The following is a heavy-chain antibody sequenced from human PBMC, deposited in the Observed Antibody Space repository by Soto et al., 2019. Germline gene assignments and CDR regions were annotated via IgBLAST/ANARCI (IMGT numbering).Heavy chain of an antibody. D-gene: IGHD5-12*01. CDR1: GFTFSSYG. CDR2: ISYDGSNK. Sequence: GGSLRLSCAASGFTFSSYGMHWVRQAPGKGLEWVAVISYDGSNKYYADSVKGRFTISRDNSKNTLYLQMNSLRAEDTAVYYCAKDSGNGYSGKNWFDPWGQGTLVTVSS. CDR3: AKDSGNGYSGKNWFDP. V-gene: IGHV3-30*18. J-gene: IGHJ5*02.